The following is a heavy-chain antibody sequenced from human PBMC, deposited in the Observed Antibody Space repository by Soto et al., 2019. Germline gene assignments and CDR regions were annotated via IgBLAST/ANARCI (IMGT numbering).Heavy chain of an antibody. D-gene: IGHD3-10*01. J-gene: IGHJ4*02. CDR1: GFTFSGSA. V-gene: IGHV3-73*01. CDR3: TMVRDLYYFDY. CDR2: IRSKANSYAT. Sequence: HPGGSLRLSCAAPGFTFSGSAMHWVRQASGKGLEWVGRIRSKANSYATAYAASVKGRFTISRDDSKNTAYLQMNSLKTEDTAVYYCTMVRDLYYFDYWGQGTLVTVS.